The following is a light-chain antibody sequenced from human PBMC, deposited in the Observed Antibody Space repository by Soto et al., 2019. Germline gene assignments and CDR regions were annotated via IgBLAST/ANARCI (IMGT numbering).Light chain of an antibody. J-gene: IGKJ1*01. CDR3: LHDYNYPRT. CDR1: QGIRND. CDR2: AAS. V-gene: IGKV1-6*01. Sequence: AIQMTQSPSSLSASVGDRVTITCRASQGIRNDLGWYQQKPGKAPKLLIYAASSLQSGVPSRVSGSGSGTDFTLTISSLQPEDFATYYCLHDYNYPRTFGQGTKVEIK.